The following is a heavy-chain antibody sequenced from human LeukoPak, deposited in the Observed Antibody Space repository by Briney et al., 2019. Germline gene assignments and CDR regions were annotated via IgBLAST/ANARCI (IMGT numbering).Heavy chain of an antibody. CDR3: ARLAGGWYYYLDY. Sequence: SETLSLTCTVSGGSISSSSYYWGWIRQPPGKGLEWIGYIYYSGSTNYNPSLKSRVTISVDTSKNQFSLKLSSVTAADTAVYYCARLAGGWYYYLDYWGQGTLVTVSS. J-gene: IGHJ4*02. V-gene: IGHV4-61*05. D-gene: IGHD2-15*01. CDR2: IYYSGST. CDR1: GGSISSSSYY.